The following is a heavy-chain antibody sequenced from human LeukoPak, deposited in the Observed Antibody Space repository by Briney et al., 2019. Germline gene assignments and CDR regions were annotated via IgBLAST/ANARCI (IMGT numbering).Heavy chain of an antibody. J-gene: IGHJ4*02. CDR2: ISHSGRS. CDR3: TRTSPGIPLDF. D-gene: IGHD1-26*01. Sequence: SETLSLTCAVSGVSFSGYYWSWIRQPPGKGPEWIGEISHSGRSSYNPSLKSRVTISLDTSKNQFSLKLSFVTAADTAVHYCTRTSPGIPLDFWGQGTLVSVSS. V-gene: IGHV4-34*01. CDR1: GVSFSGYY.